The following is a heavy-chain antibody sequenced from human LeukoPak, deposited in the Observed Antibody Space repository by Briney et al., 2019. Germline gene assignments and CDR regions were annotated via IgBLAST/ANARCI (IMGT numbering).Heavy chain of an antibody. D-gene: IGHD5-12*01. J-gene: IGHJ4*02. CDR3: ARVGMATSNY. CDR1: GGSFSGYY. CDR2: INHSGST. Sequence: SETLSLTCAVYGGSFSGYYWSWIRQPPGKGLEWIGEINHSGSTNYNPSLKSRVTISVDTSKNQFSLKLSSVTPADTAVYYCARVGMATSNYWGQGTLVTVSS. V-gene: IGHV4-34*01.